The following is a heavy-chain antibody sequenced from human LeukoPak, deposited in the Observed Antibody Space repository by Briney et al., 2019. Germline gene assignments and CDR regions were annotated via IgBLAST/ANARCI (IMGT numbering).Heavy chain of an antibody. D-gene: IGHD3-10*01. CDR2: INYSGST. CDR1: GGSVSSTTYY. CDR3: ARYVVYGSGKYYFDY. J-gene: IGHJ4*02. V-gene: IGHV4-39*01. Sequence: PSETLSLTCTVSGGSVSSTTYYWSWIRQPPGKGLEWIASINYSGSTYYNPSLKSRVTISVNTSENQFSLKLSSVTAADTAVYYCARYVVYGSGKYYFDYWGQGTLVTVSS.